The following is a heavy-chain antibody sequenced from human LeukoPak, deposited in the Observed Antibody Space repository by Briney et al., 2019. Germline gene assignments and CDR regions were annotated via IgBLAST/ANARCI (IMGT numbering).Heavy chain of an antibody. CDR1: GGSISSSSYY. V-gene: IGHV4-39*07. D-gene: IGHD6-19*01. J-gene: IGHJ3*02. CDR3: ARRVAVAGTGAFDI. Sequence: SETLSLTCTVSGGSISSSSYYWGWIRQPPGKGLEWIGEINHSGSTNYNPSLKSRVTISVDTSKNQFSLKLSSVTAADTAVYYCARRVAVAGTGAFDIWGQGTMVTVSS. CDR2: INHSGST.